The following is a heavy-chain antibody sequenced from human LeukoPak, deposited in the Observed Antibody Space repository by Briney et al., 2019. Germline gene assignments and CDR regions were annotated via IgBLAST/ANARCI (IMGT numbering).Heavy chain of an antibody. CDR3: ARGPGGVLWFDP. V-gene: IGHV4-34*01. CDR1: GGSFSGYY. CDR2: INHSGST. Sequence: SETLSLTCAVYGGSFSGYYWSWIRQPPGRGLEWIGEINHSGSTNYNPSLKSRVTISVDTSKNQFSLKLSSVTAADTAVYYCARGPGGVLWFDPWGQGTLVTVSS. D-gene: IGHD1-26*01. J-gene: IGHJ5*02.